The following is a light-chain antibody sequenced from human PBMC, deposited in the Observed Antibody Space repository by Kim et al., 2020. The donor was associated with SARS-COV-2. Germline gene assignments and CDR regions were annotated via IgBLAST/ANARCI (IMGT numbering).Light chain of an antibody. Sequence: AAGKTARITCGGNNIGGKSVRWYQQKPGQAPVLVIYYDSDRPSGIPERFSGSNSGNTATLTISRVEAGDEADYYCQVWDSSSDHPVFGGGTQLTVL. CDR1: NIGGKS. V-gene: IGLV3-21*04. J-gene: IGLJ3*02. CDR3: QVWDSSSDHPV. CDR2: YDS.